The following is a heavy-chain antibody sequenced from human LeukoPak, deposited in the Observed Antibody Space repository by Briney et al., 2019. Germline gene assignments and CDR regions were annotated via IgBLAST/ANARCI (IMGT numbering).Heavy chain of an antibody. V-gene: IGHV1-2*02. CDR3: ARPAVITDAFDI. J-gene: IGHJ3*02. CDR1: GYTFTGYY. Sequence: GASVKASCKASGYTFTGYYMHWVRQAPGQGLEWMGWINPNSGGTNYAQKFQGRVTMTRDTSISAAYMELSRLISDDTAVYYCARPAVITDAFDIWGQGTMVTVSS. CDR2: INPNSGGT. D-gene: IGHD2/OR15-2a*01.